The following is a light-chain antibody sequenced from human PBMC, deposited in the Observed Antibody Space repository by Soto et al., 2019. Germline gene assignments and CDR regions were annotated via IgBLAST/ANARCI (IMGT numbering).Light chain of an antibody. CDR1: KLGDKY. Sequence: SYELPQPPSVSVSPGQTASITCSGDKLGDKYACWYQQKPGQSPVLVIYQDTKRPSGIPERFFGSNSGNTATLTISGTQAMDEADYYCQAWDSSTVVFGGGTKLTVL. J-gene: IGLJ2*01. CDR3: QAWDSSTVV. CDR2: QDT. V-gene: IGLV3-1*01.